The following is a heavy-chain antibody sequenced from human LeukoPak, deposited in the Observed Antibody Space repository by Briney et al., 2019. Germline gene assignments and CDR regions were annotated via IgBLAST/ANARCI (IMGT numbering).Heavy chain of an antibody. CDR1: GYTLTELS. V-gene: IGHV1-24*01. Sequence: ASVKVSCKVSGYTLTELSMHWVRQAPGKGLEWMGGFDPEDGETIYAQKFQGRVTMTEDTSTDTAYMELSSLRSEDTAVYYCARGITSGPRRYDVRNFDYWGQGTPVTVSS. D-gene: IGHD5-12*01. J-gene: IGHJ4*02. CDR2: FDPEDGET. CDR3: ARGITSGPRRYDVRNFDY.